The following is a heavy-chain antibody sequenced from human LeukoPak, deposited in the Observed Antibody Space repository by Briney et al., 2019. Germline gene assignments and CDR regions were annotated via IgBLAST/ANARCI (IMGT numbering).Heavy chain of an antibody. CDR2: IVVGSGNT. J-gene: IGHJ6*02. D-gene: IGHD3-9*01. CDR3: ARAVYDILTANYYYYGMDV. V-gene: IGHV1-58*01. Sequence: GASVKVSCKASGFTFTSSAVQWVRQARGQRLEWIGWIVVGSGNTNYAQKFQERVTITRDMSTSTAYMELSSLRSEDTAVYYCARAVYDILTANYYYYGMDVWGQGTTVTVSS. CDR1: GFTFTSSA.